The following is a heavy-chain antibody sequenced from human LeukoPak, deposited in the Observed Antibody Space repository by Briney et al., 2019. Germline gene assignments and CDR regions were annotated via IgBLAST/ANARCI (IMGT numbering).Heavy chain of an antibody. V-gene: IGHV3-30-3*01. CDR1: GFTFSSYA. Sequence: GGSLRLSCAASGFTFSSYAMHWVRQAPGKGLEWVAVISYDGSNKYYADSVKGRFTISRDNSKNTLYLQMNSLRAEDTAVYYCARAAEMAAMIGELDTAAFDYWGQGTLVTVSS. D-gene: IGHD5-24*01. CDR2: ISYDGSNK. CDR3: ARAAEMAAMIGELDTAAFDY. J-gene: IGHJ4*01.